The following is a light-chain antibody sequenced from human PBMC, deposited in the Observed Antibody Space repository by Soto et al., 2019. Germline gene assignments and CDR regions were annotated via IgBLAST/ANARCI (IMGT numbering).Light chain of an antibody. CDR3: HSRA. V-gene: IGKV1-5*01. J-gene: IGKJ5*01. Sequence: DVPLTLPPSTLSASVGDEVTITCRASQTISRWLAWYQQKPGRAPKLLIYDASTLESGVPSRFSGSGSETEFTLTISRLQPDDFATYFGHSRALGQGTRLEIK. CDR1: QTISRW. CDR2: DAS.